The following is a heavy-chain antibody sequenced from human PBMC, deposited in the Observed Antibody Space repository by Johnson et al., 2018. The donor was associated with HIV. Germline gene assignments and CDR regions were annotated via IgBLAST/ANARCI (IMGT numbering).Heavy chain of an antibody. J-gene: IGHJ3*02. Sequence: QVQLVESGGGVVQPGRSLRLSCAASGFTFSSYAMHWVRQAPGKGLEWVAVISYDGSNKYYADSVKGRFTISRDNSKNTLYLQMNSLRGEDTALYYCAKEEAAGPYDAFDIWGQGTMVTVSS. D-gene: IGHD6-13*01. CDR3: AKEEAAGPYDAFDI. CDR2: ISYDGSNK. V-gene: IGHV3-30*04. CDR1: GFTFSSYA.